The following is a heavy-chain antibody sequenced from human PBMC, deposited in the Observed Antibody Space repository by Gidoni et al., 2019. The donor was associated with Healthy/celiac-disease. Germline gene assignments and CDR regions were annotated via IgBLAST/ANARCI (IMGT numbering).Heavy chain of an antibody. Sequence: QVQLQQWGAGLLKPSETLSLTCAVYGGSFSGYYWSWIRQPPGKGLEWIGEINHSGSTNYNPALKSRVTISVDTSKNQFSLKLSSVTAADTAVYYCARAGYSSGWYQRGLKGPVFDYWGQGTLVTVSS. CDR1: GGSFSGYY. CDR3: ARAGYSSGWYQRGLKGPVFDY. CDR2: INHSGST. V-gene: IGHV4-34*01. J-gene: IGHJ4*02. D-gene: IGHD6-19*01.